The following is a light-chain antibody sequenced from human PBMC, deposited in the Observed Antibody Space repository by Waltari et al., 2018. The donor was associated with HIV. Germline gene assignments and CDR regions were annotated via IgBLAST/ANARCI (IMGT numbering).Light chain of an antibody. CDR1: EDINTY. CDR3: VQFRDLHPT. V-gene: IGKV1-33*01. CDR2: DTS. Sequence: DVQMTQSPLSLSASVGDRVTISCQANEDINTYLNWFHQRPGEAPKLLIYDTSNLEVGVPSRFSGGGSGTDFILNVTSLQPEDIGTYFCVQFRDLHPTFGPGTKVDIK. J-gene: IGKJ2*01.